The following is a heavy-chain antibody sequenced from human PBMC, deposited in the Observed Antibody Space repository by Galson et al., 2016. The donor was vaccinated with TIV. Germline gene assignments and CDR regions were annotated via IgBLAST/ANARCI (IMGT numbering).Heavy chain of an antibody. Sequence: SETLSLTCTVSGGSISTNSYYWGWIRQSPGKGLEWIGSIYHGGSTYYNPSLKSRVTISVDASRNQFSLKMNSVTAADSAVYYCTRDPSLYYFDSSVHYYSFDYWGQGTLVAVSS. J-gene: IGHJ4*02. V-gene: IGHV4-39*07. CDR3: TRDPSLYYFDSSVHYYSFDY. CDR2: IYHGGST. D-gene: IGHD3-22*01. CDR1: GGSISTNSYY.